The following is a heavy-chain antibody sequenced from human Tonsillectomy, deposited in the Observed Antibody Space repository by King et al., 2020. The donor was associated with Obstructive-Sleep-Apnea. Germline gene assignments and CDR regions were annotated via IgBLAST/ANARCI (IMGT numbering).Heavy chain of an antibody. CDR2: ISYDGSNK. V-gene: IGHV3-30*04. CDR1: GFTFSNYA. CDR3: ARGVNVYDSGGDYYYYYGMDV. Sequence: VQLVESGGGVVQSGRSLRLSCAASGFTFSNYAVHWVRQAPGKGLEWVAVISYDGSNKYYADSVKGRFTISRDNPKNRLYLQMNSLRPEDRAVYYCARGVNVYDSGGDYYYYYGMDVWGQGTAVTVSS. D-gene: IGHD3-22*01. J-gene: IGHJ6*02.